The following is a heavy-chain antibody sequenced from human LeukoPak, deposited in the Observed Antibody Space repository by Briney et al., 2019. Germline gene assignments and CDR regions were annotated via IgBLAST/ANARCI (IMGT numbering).Heavy chain of an antibody. CDR3: AKGIDTLGTNAFGI. D-gene: IGHD2-15*01. CDR2: INEDGGKT. J-gene: IGHJ3*02. Sequence: SGGSLRLSCAASGFSFDDYPMHWVRQAPGKGLEWVSLINEDGGKTFYADSVRGRFTISRDNSKNSLYLQMNSLRTEDTALYYCAKGIDTLGTNAFGIWGQGTIVTVSS. V-gene: IGHV3-43*02. CDR1: GFSFDDYP.